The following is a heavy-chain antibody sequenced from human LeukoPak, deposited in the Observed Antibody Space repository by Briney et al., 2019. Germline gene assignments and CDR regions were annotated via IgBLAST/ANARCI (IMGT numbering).Heavy chain of an antibody. J-gene: IGHJ6*02. CDR1: GFTFSHSA. CDR2: LAYDGNNK. CDR3: ARAQRPYYSLLTGEGYSFYGLDV. D-gene: IGHD3-9*01. V-gene: IGHV3-30-3*01. Sequence: GGSLRLSCAASGFTFSHSAMHWVRQAPGKGLEWVAVLAYDGNNKYYADSVKGRFTTSRDNSNNTLYLQMNSLRAEDTGLYYCARAQRPYYSLLTGEGYSFYGLDVWGQGTTITVSS.